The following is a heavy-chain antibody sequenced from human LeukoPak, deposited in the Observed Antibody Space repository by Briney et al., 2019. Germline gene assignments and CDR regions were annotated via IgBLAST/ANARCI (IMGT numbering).Heavy chain of an antibody. CDR1: GYSIISDYF. CDR3: ARGIVGSRDFYFWYYFDY. J-gene: IGHJ4*02. D-gene: IGHD3/OR15-3a*01. Sequence: SETLSLTCTVSGYSIISDYFWGWIRQPPGKGLEWIGTIYHSGSTYYSPSLKSRVTVSVDTSKNEFSLKLSSVTAADTAVYFCARGIVGSRDFYFWYYFDYWGQGTLVTVSS. V-gene: IGHV4-38-2*02. CDR2: IYHSGST.